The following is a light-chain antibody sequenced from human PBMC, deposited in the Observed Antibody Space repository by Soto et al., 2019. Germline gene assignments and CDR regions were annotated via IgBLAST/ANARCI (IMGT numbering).Light chain of an antibody. V-gene: IGKV3-15*01. J-gene: IGKJ5*01. Sequence: EIVMTQSPATLSVVPGEIANLSFSSSQSVSSNLAWYQHKPGQAPRLLTYGASTRATGIPARFSGSGSGAEFTLTISSLQSEDFAVYYCQQYNNWPPINCGQGTRREIK. CDR2: GAS. CDR3: QQYNNWPPIN. CDR1: QSVSSN.